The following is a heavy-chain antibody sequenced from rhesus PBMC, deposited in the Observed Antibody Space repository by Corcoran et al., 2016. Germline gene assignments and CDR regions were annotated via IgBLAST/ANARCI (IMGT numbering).Heavy chain of an antibody. V-gene: IGHV4-122*02. CDR2: ITYSGST. J-gene: IGHJ6*01. Sequence: QVQLQESGPGLVKPSETLSLTCAVSGGSISSGYYYWNWIRQPPGKGLEWFGYITYSGSTSYNPSLKSRGPISRDTSKIQFSLKLSSVTAADTAVYYCARDRPGLDSWGQGVVVTVSS. CDR1: GGSISSGYYY. CDR3: ARDRPGLDS.